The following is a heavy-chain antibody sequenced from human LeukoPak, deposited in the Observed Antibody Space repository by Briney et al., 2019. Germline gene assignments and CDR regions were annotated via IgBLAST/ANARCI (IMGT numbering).Heavy chain of an antibody. CDR2: IYTYNGNA. V-gene: IGHV1-18*01. CDR1: GYTFTSYG. J-gene: IGHJ4*02. D-gene: IGHD1-26*01. CDR3: VRTVAAIRYFDS. Sequence: ASVKVSCKASGYTFTSYGISWVRQAPGQGLEWMGWIYTYNGNAKYAENFQGRVAMTTDTSTDTAYMELRSLESDDTAVYFCVRTVAAIRYFDSWGQGTLITVSS.